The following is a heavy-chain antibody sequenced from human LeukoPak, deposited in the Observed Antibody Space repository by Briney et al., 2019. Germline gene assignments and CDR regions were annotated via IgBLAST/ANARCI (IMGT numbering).Heavy chain of an antibody. CDR1: GFTLSRYS. Sequence: GGSLRLSCADSGFTLSRYSMNWVRQAPGKGLEWVSSISSGSSYIYYAGSVKGRFTISRDNAKNSLYLKMNSLRAEDTAVYYCAELGITMIGGVWGKGTTVTISS. CDR2: ISSGSSYI. J-gene: IGHJ6*04. CDR3: AELGITMIGGV. D-gene: IGHD3-10*02. V-gene: IGHV3-21*01.